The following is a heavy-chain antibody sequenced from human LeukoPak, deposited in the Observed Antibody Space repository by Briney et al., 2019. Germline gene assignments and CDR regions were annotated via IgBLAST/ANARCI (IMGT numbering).Heavy chain of an antibody. Sequence: GGSLRLSCAGSGFTFSNYAMSWVRPAPGKGLEWVSVISGNGDTTYYAHAVKGRFTISRDNSKNTLYLQMSGLRAEDTGIYSCAKEYRGSVYFFDVWGQGTMVAVSS. D-gene: IGHD3-3*01. CDR3: AKEYRGSVYFFDV. V-gene: IGHV3-23*01. CDR1: GFTFSNYA. CDR2: ISGNGDTT. J-gene: IGHJ3*01.